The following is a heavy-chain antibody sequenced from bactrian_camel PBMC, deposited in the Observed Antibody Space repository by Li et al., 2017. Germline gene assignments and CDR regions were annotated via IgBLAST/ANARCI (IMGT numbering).Heavy chain of an antibody. J-gene: IGHJ4*01. Sequence: HVQLVESGGGSVQTGGSLRLSCEVQGITNSVLAMGWFRQAPGKDREGVAAIGVTGADTYYADSVKGRFTISRDAAKIAVHLQMNSLQPEDTAVYFCAAQEPTRNMVAANEYNYWGQGTQVTVS. CDR2: IGVTGADT. CDR3: AAQEPTRNMVAANEYNY. CDR1: GITNSVLA. D-gene: IGHD6*01. V-gene: IGHV3-3*01.